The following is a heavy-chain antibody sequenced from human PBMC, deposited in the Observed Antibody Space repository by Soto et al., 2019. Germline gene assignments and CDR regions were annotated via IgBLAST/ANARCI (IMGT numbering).Heavy chain of an antibody. Sequence: GGSLRLSCAASGFTFSSFDMSWVRQAPGKGLEYVSGVSGNFGTTYYADSVKGRFTISRDNSRNSLYLQVNSLRAEDTAVYYCARVPDLDYCSRTSCLYYFDYWGQGALVTVSS. V-gene: IGHV3-23*01. CDR2: VSGNFGTT. D-gene: IGHD2-2*01. CDR1: GFTFSSFD. CDR3: ARVPDLDYCSRTSCLYYFDY. J-gene: IGHJ4*02.